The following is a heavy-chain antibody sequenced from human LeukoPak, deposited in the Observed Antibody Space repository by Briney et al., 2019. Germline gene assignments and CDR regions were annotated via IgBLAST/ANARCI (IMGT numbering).Heavy chain of an antibody. CDR3: AREDGSGSSYYYYGMGV. CDR1: GGTFISYA. CDR2: IIPIFGTA. V-gene: IGHV1-69*13. J-gene: IGHJ6*02. D-gene: IGHD3-10*01. Sequence: SVKVSCKASGGTFISYAISWVRQAPGQGLEWMGGIIPIFGTANYAQKFQGRVTITADESTSTAYMELSSLRSEDTAVYYCAREDGSGSSYYYYGMGVWGQGTTDTVSS.